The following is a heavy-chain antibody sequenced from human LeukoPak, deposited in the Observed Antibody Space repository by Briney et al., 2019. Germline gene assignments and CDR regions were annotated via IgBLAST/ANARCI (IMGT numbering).Heavy chain of an antibody. CDR2: ISAYNGNT. Sequence: ASVKVSCKASGYTFTSYGISWVRQAPGQGLEWTGWISAYNGNTNYAQKLQGRVTMTTDTSTSTAYMELRSLRSDDTAVYYCARRAHYYDFWSGYYNPNDAFDIWGQGTMVTVSS. CDR1: GYTFTSYG. CDR3: ARRAHYYDFWSGYYNPNDAFDI. V-gene: IGHV1-18*01. J-gene: IGHJ3*02. D-gene: IGHD3-3*01.